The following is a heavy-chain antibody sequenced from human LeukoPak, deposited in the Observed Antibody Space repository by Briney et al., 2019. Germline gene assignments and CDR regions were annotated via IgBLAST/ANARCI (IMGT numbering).Heavy chain of an antibody. CDR2: INPNSGGT. CDR3: ARATTIFGDYYMDV. Sequence: ASVKVSCKASGYTFTGYYPHWVRQAPGQGLEWMGWINPNSGGTDYAQKFQGRVTMTRDTSISTAYMELSRLRSDDAAVYYCARATTIFGDYYMDVWGKGTTVTVSS. V-gene: IGHV1-2*02. CDR1: GYTFTGYY. J-gene: IGHJ6*03. D-gene: IGHD3-3*01.